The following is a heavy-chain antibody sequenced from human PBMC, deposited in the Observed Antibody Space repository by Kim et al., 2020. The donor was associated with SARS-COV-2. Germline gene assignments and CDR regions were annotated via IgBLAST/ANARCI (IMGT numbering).Heavy chain of an antibody. Sequence: KGRFTISRDNSKNTLYLQMNSLRAEDTAVYYCARDSEYYYDSSGQGAFDIWGQGTMVTVSS. V-gene: IGHV3-30*01. CDR3: ARDSEYYYDSSGQGAFDI. D-gene: IGHD3-22*01. J-gene: IGHJ3*02.